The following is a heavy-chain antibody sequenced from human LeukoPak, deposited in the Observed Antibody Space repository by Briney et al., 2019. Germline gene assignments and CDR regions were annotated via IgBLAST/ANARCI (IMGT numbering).Heavy chain of an antibody. Sequence: PGGSLRLSCAASGFTFSSYGMHWVRQAPGKGLEWVAFIRYDGSNKYYADSVKGRFTISRDNSKNTLYLQMNSLRAEDTAVYYCAKFAPDLYAYYYDSSGRNAFDIWGQGTMVTVSS. J-gene: IGHJ3*02. D-gene: IGHD3-22*01. CDR1: GFTFSSYG. CDR3: AKFAPDLYAYYYDSSGRNAFDI. CDR2: IRYDGSNK. V-gene: IGHV3-30*02.